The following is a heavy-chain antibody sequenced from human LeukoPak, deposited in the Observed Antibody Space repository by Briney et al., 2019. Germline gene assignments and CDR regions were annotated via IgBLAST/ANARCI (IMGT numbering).Heavy chain of an antibody. J-gene: IGHJ5*02. CDR2: INSDGSST. CDR1: GFTFTSYW. V-gene: IGHV3-74*01. Sequence: PGGSLRLSCAASGFTFTSYWMHWVRQAPGKGLVWVSRINSDGSSTIYADSVKGRFTISRDNAKNTLYLQMNSVRAEDTAVYYCARVGTGNWFDPWGQGTLVTVSS. CDR3: ARVGTGNWFDP. D-gene: IGHD1-1*01.